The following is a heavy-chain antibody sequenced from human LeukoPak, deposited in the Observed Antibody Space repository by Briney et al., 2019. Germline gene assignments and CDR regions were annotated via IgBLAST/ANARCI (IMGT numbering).Heavy chain of an antibody. Sequence: SVKVSCKASGGTFSSYAISWVRQAPGQGLEWMGGIIPIFGTANYAQKFQGRVTITADESTSTAYVELSSLRSEDTAVYYCARGYGGNPEDYYYYGMDVWGQGTTVTVSS. CDR2: IIPIFGTA. J-gene: IGHJ6*02. V-gene: IGHV1-69*13. D-gene: IGHD4-23*01. CDR3: ARGYGGNPEDYYYYGMDV. CDR1: GGTFSSYA.